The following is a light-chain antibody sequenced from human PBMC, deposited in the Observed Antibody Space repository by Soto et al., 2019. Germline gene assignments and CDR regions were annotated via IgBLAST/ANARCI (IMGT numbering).Light chain of an antibody. CDR1: SSNIGSND. V-gene: IGLV1-51*01. CDR2: DNN. Sequence: QSVLTQSPSVSAAPGQKVTISCSGGSSNIGSNDVSWFHQLPGTAPKVFIYDNNKRASGIPDRFSGSKSGTSATLAITGLQTGDEGDYYCGTWDSDSYVFGSGTKLTVL. J-gene: IGLJ1*01. CDR3: GTWDSDSYV.